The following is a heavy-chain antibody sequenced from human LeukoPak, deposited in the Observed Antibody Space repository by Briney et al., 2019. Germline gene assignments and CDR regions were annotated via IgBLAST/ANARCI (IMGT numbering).Heavy chain of an antibody. V-gene: IGHV3-23*01. CDR1: GFTFSSYA. CDR2: ISGSGGST. J-gene: IGHJ4*02. Sequence: GGSLRLSCAASGFTFSSYAMSWVRQAPGKGLERVSAISGSGGSTYYADSVKGRFTISRDNSKNTLYLQMNSLRAEDTAVYYCAKDLVATIPGIAAAGRTSDYWGQGNLVTVSS. CDR3: AKDLVATIPGIAAAGRTSDY. D-gene: IGHD6-13*01.